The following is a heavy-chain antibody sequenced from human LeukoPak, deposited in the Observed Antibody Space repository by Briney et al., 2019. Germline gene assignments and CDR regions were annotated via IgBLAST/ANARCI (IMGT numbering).Heavy chain of an antibody. J-gene: IGHJ6*03. V-gene: IGHV1-2*02. CDR3: ARGGGDSYYYYMDV. Sequence: ASVTVSCKASGYTFTGYYMHWVRQAPGQGLEWMGWINPNSGDTHYAQKFQGRVTLTRDTSISTAYMELSRLRSDDTAVYYCARGGGDSYYYYMDVWGKGTTVTVSS. CDR1: GYTFTGYY. D-gene: IGHD3-16*01. CDR2: INPNSGDT.